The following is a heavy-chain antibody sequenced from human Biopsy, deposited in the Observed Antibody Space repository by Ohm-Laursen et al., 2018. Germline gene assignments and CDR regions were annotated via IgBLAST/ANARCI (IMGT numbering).Heavy chain of an antibody. V-gene: IGHV3-33*06. CDR2: IWYDGSNK. CDR1: GFTFSSYG. J-gene: IGHJ4*02. Sequence: SPRLSCAASGFTFSSYGMHWVRQAPGKGLEWVAAIWYDGSNKNYADSVKGRFTISRDNSRNTLYLQMNSLRGEDTAVYYCAKCMTGGSNYYFHHCGQGTLVTVSS. D-gene: IGHD2-8*01. CDR3: AKCMTGGSNYYFHH.